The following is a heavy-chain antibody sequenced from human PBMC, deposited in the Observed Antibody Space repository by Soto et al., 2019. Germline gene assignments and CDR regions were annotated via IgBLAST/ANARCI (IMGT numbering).Heavy chain of an antibody. D-gene: IGHD1-26*01. V-gene: IGHV4-34*01. CDR2: XNXXGXT. CDR1: GGSFSGYY. J-gene: IGHJ6*02. Sequence: SETLSLTCAVYGGSFSGYYWSWIRQPPGKGLEXIGXXNXXGXTXXXPXXXSRVTISVDTSKNQFSLKLSSVTAADTAVYYCARGLRSGSYYRMDVWGQGTTVTVSS. CDR3: ARGLRSGSYYRMDV.